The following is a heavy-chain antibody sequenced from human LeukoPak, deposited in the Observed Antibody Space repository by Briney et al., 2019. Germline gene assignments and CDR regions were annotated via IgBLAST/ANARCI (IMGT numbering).Heavy chain of an antibody. CDR1: EYPFSELS. V-gene: IGHV1-24*01. CDR3: ARCSPGDSSNFYAVLQY. Sequence: VASVKVSCKVSEYPFSELSMHWVRQAPGKGLEWMGGFDPENGETIYAQKFQGRVTMTEDTSSDTAYMELRSLRSEDTAVYYCARCSPGDSSNFYAVLQYWGQGTQVTVST. J-gene: IGHJ4*02. D-gene: IGHD3-22*01. CDR2: FDPENGET.